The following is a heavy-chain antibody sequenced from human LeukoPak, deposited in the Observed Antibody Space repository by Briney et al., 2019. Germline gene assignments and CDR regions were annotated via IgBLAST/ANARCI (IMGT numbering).Heavy chain of an antibody. J-gene: IGHJ4*02. Sequence: SETLSLTCTVSGGSISSSSYYWGWIRQPPGKGLEWIGSIYYSGSTYYNPSLKSRVTISVDTSKNQFPLKLSSVTAADTAVYYCARTYSGSYYVPFDYWGQGTLVTVSS. CDR3: ARTYSGSYYVPFDY. V-gene: IGHV4-39*01. D-gene: IGHD1-26*01. CDR2: IYYSGST. CDR1: GGSISSSSYY.